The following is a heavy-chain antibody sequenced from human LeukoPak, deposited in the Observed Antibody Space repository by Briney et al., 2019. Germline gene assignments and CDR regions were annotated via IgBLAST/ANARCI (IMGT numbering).Heavy chain of an antibody. D-gene: IGHD2-15*01. CDR1: GGSFSSEA. CDR2: IIPIFGTA. V-gene: IGHV1-69*05. CDR3: GRKAGDCGGGSCYSIDY. J-gene: IGHJ4*02. Sequence: ASVKVSCKAFGGSFSSEAISWLRQAPGQGLEWMGGIIPIFGTANYAQKFQGRVTITTDESTSTAYMELSSLRSEDTAVYYCGRKAGDCGGGSCYSIDYWGQGTLVTVSS.